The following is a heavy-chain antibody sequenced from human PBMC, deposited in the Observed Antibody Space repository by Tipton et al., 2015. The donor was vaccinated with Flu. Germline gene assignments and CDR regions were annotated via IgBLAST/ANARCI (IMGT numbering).Heavy chain of an antibody. CDR3: ARRDYSNYVSDPKSWFDP. J-gene: IGHJ5*02. CDR2: VSRTGST. D-gene: IGHD4-11*01. CDR1: GGSISSSSDC. Sequence: TLSLTCNVSGGSISSSSDCWGWVRQFPGKGLEWIGTVSRTGSTIYNPSLKSRVTISIDTSKNQFSLNMKSVTAADMAVYYCARRDYSNYVSDPKSWFDPWGQGTLVAVSS. V-gene: IGHV4-39*07.